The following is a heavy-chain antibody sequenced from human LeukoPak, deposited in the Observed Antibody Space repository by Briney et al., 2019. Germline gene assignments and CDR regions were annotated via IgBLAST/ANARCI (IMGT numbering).Heavy chain of an antibody. J-gene: IGHJ5*02. CDR1: GFTFSSYG. CDR3: ARDSVEPSYDFWSGYYQNNWFDP. D-gene: IGHD3-3*01. CDR2: IWYDGSNK. V-gene: IGHV3-33*01. Sequence: GGSLRLSCAASGFTFSSYGMHWVRQAPGKGLEWVAVIWYDGSNKYYADSVKGRFTISRDNSKNTLYLQMNSLRAEDTAVYYCARDSVEPSYDFWSGYYQNNWFDPWGQGTLVTVSS.